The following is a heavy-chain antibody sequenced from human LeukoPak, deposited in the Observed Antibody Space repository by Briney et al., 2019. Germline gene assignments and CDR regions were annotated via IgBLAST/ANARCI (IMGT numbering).Heavy chain of an antibody. J-gene: IGHJ6*03. D-gene: IGHD3-10*01. Sequence: GGSLRLSCAASGFTVSSNYMTWVRQAPGKGLEWVSVAYSGGRTYYADSVKGRFAISRDNSKNTLYLQMNSLRAEDTAVYYCARVYYGSGSLHYYYYYMDVWGKGTTVTISS. CDR1: GFTVSSNY. CDR3: ARVYYGSGSLHYYYYYMDV. CDR2: AYSGGRT. V-gene: IGHV3-53*01.